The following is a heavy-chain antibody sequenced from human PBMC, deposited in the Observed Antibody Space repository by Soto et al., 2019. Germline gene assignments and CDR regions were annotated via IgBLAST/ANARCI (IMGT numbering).Heavy chain of an antibody. D-gene: IGHD4-17*01. CDR1: GFTFSSCA. Sequence: SLRLSCAASGFTFSSCAMYWVRQAPGKGLEWVAVISYDGSKKYYADSVKGRFTISRDNSKNTLFLQMNSLRAEDTAIYYCTRDMVYGDRAFGDYWGQGTLVTVSS. CDR2: ISYDGSKK. J-gene: IGHJ4*02. CDR3: TRDMVYGDRAFGDY. V-gene: IGHV3-30-3*01.